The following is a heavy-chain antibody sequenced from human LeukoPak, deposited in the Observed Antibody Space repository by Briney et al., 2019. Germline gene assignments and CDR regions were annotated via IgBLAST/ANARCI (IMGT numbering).Heavy chain of an antibody. Sequence: PGGSLRLSCAASGFTFSSYAMSWVRQAPGKELEWVSAISGSGGSTYYADSVKGRFTISRDNSKNTLYLQMNSLRAEDTAVYYCAKATDDYSNPFDYWGQGTLVTVSS. CDR3: AKATDDYSNPFDY. J-gene: IGHJ4*02. V-gene: IGHV3-23*01. D-gene: IGHD4-11*01. CDR1: GFTFSSYA. CDR2: ISGSGGST.